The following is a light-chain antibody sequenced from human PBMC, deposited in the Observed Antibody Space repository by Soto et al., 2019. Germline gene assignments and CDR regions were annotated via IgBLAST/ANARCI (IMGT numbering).Light chain of an antibody. Sequence: EIVLTQSPATLSLSPGERAVLSCRASQGVGTYLAWYQQRPGQAPSLLIDGASNRATGIPARFSGSGSWTDFTLAIGSLEPEYFAVYFCQHRNNWLTFGGGTNVEIK. CDR3: QHRNNWLT. CDR2: GAS. V-gene: IGKV3-11*01. J-gene: IGKJ4*01. CDR1: QGVGTY.